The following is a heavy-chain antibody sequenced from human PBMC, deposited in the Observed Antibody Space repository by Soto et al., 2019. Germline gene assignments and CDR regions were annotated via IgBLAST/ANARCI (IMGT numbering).Heavy chain of an antibody. CDR2: INSDGSST. CDR3: ARGLYYDYVWGSYRYTRPLDY. CDR1: GFTFSSYW. Sequence: GGSLRLSCAASGFTFSSYWMHWVRQAPGKGLVWVSRINSDGSSTSYADSVKGRFTISRDNAKNTLYLQMNSLRAEDTAVYYCARGLYYDYVWGSYRYTRPLDYWGQGTLVTVSS. D-gene: IGHD3-16*02. V-gene: IGHV3-74*01. J-gene: IGHJ4*02.